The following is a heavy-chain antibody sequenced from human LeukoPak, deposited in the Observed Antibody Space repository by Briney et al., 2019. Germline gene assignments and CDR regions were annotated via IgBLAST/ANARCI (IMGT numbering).Heavy chain of an antibody. Sequence: PGGSLRLSCAASGFTFSSYSMNWVRQAPGKGLEWVASISSSSGYIFYADSVKGRFTVSRDNAKNSLYLQISNLGAEDTALYYCARDRGYCSSGSCYGLYFDSWGQGTLVTVSS. CDR2: ISSSSGYI. D-gene: IGHD2-15*01. J-gene: IGHJ4*02. CDR3: ARDRGYCSSGSCYGLYFDS. CDR1: GFTFSSYS. V-gene: IGHV3-21*01.